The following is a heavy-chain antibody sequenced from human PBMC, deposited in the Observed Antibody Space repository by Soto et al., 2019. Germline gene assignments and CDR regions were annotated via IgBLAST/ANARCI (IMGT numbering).Heavy chain of an antibody. CDR3: AREGYGL. J-gene: IGHJ4*02. Sequence: SETLSLTCTVSGGSISSSSYYWGWIRQPPGKGLEWIGSIYHSGSTNYNPSLKSRVTISVDKSKNQFSLKLSSVTAADTAVYYCAREGYGLWGQGTLVTVSS. CDR2: IYHSGST. V-gene: IGHV4-39*07. CDR1: GGSISSSSYY. D-gene: IGHD6-13*01.